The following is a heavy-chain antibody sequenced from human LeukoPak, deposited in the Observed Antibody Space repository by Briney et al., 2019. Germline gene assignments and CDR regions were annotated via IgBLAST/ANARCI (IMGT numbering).Heavy chain of an antibody. D-gene: IGHD6-13*01. J-gene: IGHJ6*02. CDR3: AKKPGGSSSWSNYYYGMDV. CDR1: GFSFSSYA. V-gene: IGHV3-23*01. CDR2: ISGSGGST. Sequence: GGSLRLSCAASGFSFSSYAMSWVRQAPGKGLEWVSAISGSGGSTYYADSVKGRFTISRDNSKNTLYLQMNSLRAEDTAVYYCAKKPGGSSSWSNYYYGMDVWGQGTTVTVSS.